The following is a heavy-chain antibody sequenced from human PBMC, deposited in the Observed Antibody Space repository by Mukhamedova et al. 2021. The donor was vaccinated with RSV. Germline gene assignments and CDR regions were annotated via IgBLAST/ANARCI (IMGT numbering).Heavy chain of an antibody. V-gene: IGHV3-53*01. D-gene: IGHD3-3*01. Sequence: EWVAVIYTGGSTYYADSVKGRFTVSRDNSKNTFYLQMDSLRAEDTAVYYCARDGGRVAFLVWLTFGYWGQGTLVTVSS. CDR3: ARDGGRVAFLVWLTFGY. CDR2: IYTGGST. J-gene: IGHJ4*02.